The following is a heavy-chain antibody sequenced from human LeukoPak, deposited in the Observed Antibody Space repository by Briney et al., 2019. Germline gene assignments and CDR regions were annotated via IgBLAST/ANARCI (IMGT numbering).Heavy chain of an antibody. V-gene: IGHV4-39*01. CDR2: IYYSGST. CDR1: GGSISSSSYY. Sequence: SETLSLTCTVSGGSISSSSYYWGWIRQPPGKGLEWIGSIYYSGSTYYNPSLKGRVTISVDTSKNQFSLKLSSVTAADTAVYYCARLELRFLEWLPDAKKRPRRDYWGQGTLVTVSS. D-gene: IGHD3-3*01. J-gene: IGHJ4*02. CDR3: ARLELRFLEWLPDAKKRPRRDY.